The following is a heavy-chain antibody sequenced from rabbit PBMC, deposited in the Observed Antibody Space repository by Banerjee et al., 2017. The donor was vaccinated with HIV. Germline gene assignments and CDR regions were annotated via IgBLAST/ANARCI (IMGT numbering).Heavy chain of an antibody. CDR2: INTSSGNT. J-gene: IGHJ4*01. CDR1: GFSFSSYW. Sequence: QSLEESGGDLVKPGASLTLTCTASGFSFSSYWMCWVRQAPGKGLEWIGCINTSSGNTVYATWAKGRFTISKTSWTTVTLQMTSLTAADTATYFCARDLAGVIGWNFGLWGPGTLVTVS. CDR3: ARDLAGVIGWNFGL. D-gene: IGHD4-1*01. V-gene: IGHV1S40*01.